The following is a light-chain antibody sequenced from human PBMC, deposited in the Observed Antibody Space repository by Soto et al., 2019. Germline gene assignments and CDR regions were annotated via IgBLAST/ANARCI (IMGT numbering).Light chain of an antibody. V-gene: IGKV3-20*01. CDR1: QSVTSNY. CDR3: HQYGSSITWT. Sequence: EVVLTXSPGTVSLSXXXRATLSCRASQSVTSNYLAWYQQKPGQAPRLLIYAASSRATGIPDRFSGSGSGSDFTLSISRLEPEDFAVYYCHQYGSSITWTFGQGTKVEIK. CDR2: AAS. J-gene: IGKJ1*01.